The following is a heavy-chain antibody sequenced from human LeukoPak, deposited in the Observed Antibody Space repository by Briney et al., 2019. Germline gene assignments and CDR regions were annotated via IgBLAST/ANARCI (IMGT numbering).Heavy chain of an antibody. D-gene: IGHD1-26*01. J-gene: IGHJ4*02. V-gene: IGHV3-23*01. CDR3: AKDKSFSGYSVY. CDR1: GFTVSSNS. CDR2: ISGGGGTT. Sequence: PGGSLRLSCTVSGFTVSSNSWSWVRQAPGKGLEWVSAISGGGGTTYYADSVKGRFTISRDNSKNTLYLQVNSLRAEDTAVYYCAKDKSFSGYSVYWGQGTLVTVSS.